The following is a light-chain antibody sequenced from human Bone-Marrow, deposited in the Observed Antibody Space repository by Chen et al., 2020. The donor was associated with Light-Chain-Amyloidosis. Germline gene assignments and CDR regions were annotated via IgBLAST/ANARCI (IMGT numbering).Light chain of an antibody. CDR2: EVT. CDR1: SSDVGGDNH. V-gene: IGLV2-14*01. CDR3: SSYTITNTLV. J-gene: IGLJ1*01. Sequence: QSALTQPASVSGSPGQSITISCTGTSSDVGGDNHVSWYQQHPDKAPQLMIYEVTNRPSWVPDLFSCSKSDNTASLTISGLQTEDEADYFCSSYTITNTLVFGSGTSVTVL.